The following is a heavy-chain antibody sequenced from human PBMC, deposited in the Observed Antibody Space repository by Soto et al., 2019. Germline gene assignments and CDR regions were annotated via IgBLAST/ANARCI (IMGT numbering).Heavy chain of an antibody. CDR2: INHSGST. CDR3: ARGHSSSSALFDY. Sequence: KPSETLSLTCAVYGGSFSGYYWSWIRQPPGKGLEWIGEINHSGSTNYNPSLKSRVTISVDTSKNQFSLKLSSVTAADTAVYYCARGHSSSSALFDYWGQGTLVTVS. J-gene: IGHJ4*02. CDR1: GGSFSGYY. V-gene: IGHV4-34*01. D-gene: IGHD6-6*01.